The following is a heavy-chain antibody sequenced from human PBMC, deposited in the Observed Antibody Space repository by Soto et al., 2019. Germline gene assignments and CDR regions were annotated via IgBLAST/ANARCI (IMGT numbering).Heavy chain of an antibody. D-gene: IGHD6-19*01. Sequence: VQLLESGGGLVQPGGSLRLSCTASGFSFSSYAMSWVRQAPGKGLEWVSVISHDGINKHYADSVKGRVTVSRDNSNHSLDLQLNSLRGEDTAMYYCARDMYSSDYFVKWFEPWGQGTLVTVSS. CDR1: GFSFSSYA. J-gene: IGHJ5*02. V-gene: IGHV3-30-3*01. CDR2: ISHDGINK. CDR3: ARDMYSSDYFVKWFEP.